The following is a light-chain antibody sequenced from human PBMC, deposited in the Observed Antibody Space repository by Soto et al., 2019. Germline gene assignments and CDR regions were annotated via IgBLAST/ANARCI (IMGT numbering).Light chain of an antibody. Sequence: QSALTQPASVSGSPGQSITISCTGTSSDVGGYNYVSWYQQHPGKAPKLMIYDVSKRPSGVSNRFSGSKSGNTASLTISGLHAEDEADYYCSSYTTSGSLVFGGGTKLTVL. V-gene: IGLV2-14*01. J-gene: IGLJ2*01. CDR1: SSDVGGYNY. CDR3: SSYTTSGSLV. CDR2: DVS.